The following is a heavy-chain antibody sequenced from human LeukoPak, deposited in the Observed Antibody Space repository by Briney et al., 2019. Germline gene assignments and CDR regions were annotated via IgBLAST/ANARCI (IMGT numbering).Heavy chain of an antibody. D-gene: IGHD3-22*01. CDR2: INHSGST. Sequence: KPSETLSLTCAVYGGSFSGYYWSWIRQPPGKGLEWIGEINHSGSTNYNPSLKSRVTISVDTSKNQFSLELSSVTAADTAVYYCARTYYYDSSGYYYSDYWGQGTLVTVSS. CDR3: ARTYYYDSSGYYYSDY. V-gene: IGHV4-34*01. J-gene: IGHJ4*02. CDR1: GGSFSGYY.